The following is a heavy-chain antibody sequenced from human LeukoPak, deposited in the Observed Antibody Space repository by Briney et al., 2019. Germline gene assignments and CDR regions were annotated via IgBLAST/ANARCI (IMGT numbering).Heavy chain of an antibody. D-gene: IGHD3-16*01. CDR3: AKGLYGFDY. CDR2: ITWDGGST. Sequence: GGSLRLSCAASGFTFDDYSMHWVRQAPGKGLEWVSLITWDGGSTYYADSVKGRFTISRDNSKNTLYLQMNSLRAEDTAVYYCAKGLYGFDYWGQGTLVTVSS. V-gene: IGHV3-43*01. J-gene: IGHJ4*02. CDR1: GFTFDDYS.